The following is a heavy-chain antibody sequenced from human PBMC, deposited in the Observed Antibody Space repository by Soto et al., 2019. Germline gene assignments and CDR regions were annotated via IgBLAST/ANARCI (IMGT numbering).Heavy chain of an antibody. J-gene: IGHJ4*02. Sequence: QVQLVQSGAEVKKPGASVKVSCKASGYTFTSYGISWVRQAPGQGLEWMGWISAYTGNTNYAQKLQGRVTMTTDTSRSTGDMELRSLISDDTAVYYCARDMAVGLLAYWGQGTLVTVSS. CDR3: ARDMAVGLLAY. CDR1: GYTFTSYG. D-gene: IGHD3-10*01. V-gene: IGHV1-18*01. CDR2: ISAYTGNT.